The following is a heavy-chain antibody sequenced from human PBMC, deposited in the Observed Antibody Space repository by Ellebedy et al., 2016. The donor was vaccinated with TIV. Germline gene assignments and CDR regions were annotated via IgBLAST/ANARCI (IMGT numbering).Heavy chain of an antibody. CDR3: ARDDSDYGIDAFDI. CDR1: GDSIDTGGYY. Sequence: LRLSCTVSGDSIDTGGYYWSWIRHHPGKGLEWIGYIYYSGRTDYNPSLKSRVTMSIDTSKTQFSLKLTSVTAADTAVYYCARDDSDYGIDAFDIWGHGTMVTVSA. V-gene: IGHV4-31*03. J-gene: IGHJ3*02. CDR2: IYYSGRT. D-gene: IGHD4-17*01.